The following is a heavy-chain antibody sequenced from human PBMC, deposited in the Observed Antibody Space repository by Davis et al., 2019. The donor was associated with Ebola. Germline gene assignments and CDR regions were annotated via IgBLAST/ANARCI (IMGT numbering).Heavy chain of an antibody. D-gene: IGHD6-13*01. V-gene: IGHV3-43*02. CDR2: IRGDGGST. CDR1: GLTFDDYA. Sequence: PGGSLRLSCAASGLTFDDYAMHWVRHAPGKGLEWVSLIRGDGGSTYYADSVKGRFTISRDNSKNSLYLQMNSLRTEDTALDYCAKDKVGSSWYGGFSWFDPWGQGTLVTVSS. CDR3: AKDKVGSSWYGGFSWFDP. J-gene: IGHJ5*02.